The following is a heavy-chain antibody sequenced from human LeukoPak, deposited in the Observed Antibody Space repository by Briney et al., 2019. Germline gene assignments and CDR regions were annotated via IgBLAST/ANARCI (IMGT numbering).Heavy chain of an antibody. CDR1: GFTFSSYW. Sequence: GGSLRLSCAASGFTFSSYWMSWVRQAPGKGLEWVANIKQDGSEKYYVDSVKGRFTISRDNAKNSLYLQMNSLRAEDTAVYYCARGGGAVAGYHEYWGQGTLVTVSS. V-gene: IGHV3-7*01. J-gene: IGHJ4*02. CDR2: IKQDGSEK. CDR3: ARGGGAVAGYHEY. D-gene: IGHD6-19*01.